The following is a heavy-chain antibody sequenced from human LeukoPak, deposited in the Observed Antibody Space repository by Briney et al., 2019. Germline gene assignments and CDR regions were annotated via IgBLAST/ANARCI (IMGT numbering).Heavy chain of an antibody. D-gene: IGHD3-3*01. J-gene: IGHJ4*02. V-gene: IGHV4-4*07. CDR3: ARGGRSSFLEWLFPYFDY. CDR1: GGSISSYY. Sequence: PSETLSLTCTVSGGSISSYYWSWIRQPAGKGLEWIGRIYTSGSTNYNPSLKSRVTMSVDTSKNQFSLKLSSVTAADTAVYYCARGGRSSFLEWLFPYFDYWGQGALVTVSS. CDR2: IYTSGST.